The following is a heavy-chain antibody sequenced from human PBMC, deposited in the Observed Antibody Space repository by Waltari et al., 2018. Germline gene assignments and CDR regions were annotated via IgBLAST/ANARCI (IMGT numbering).Heavy chain of an antibody. J-gene: IGHJ4*02. CDR3: ARDANAVTDTFDY. Sequence: QVQLQESGPGLVKPSQTLSLTCTVSGGSIRSGDYYWSWIRQPPGKGLEWIGYIYYSGSTYYNPSLKSRVTISVDTSKNQFSLKLSSVTAADTAVYYCARDANAVTDTFDYWGQGTLVTVSS. CDR1: GGSIRSGDYY. D-gene: IGHD2-8*01. CDR2: IYYSGST. V-gene: IGHV4-30-4*08.